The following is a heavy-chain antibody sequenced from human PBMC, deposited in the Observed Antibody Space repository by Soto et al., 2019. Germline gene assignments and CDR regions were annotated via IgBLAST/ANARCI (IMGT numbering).Heavy chain of an antibody. J-gene: IGHJ6*02. CDR1: GGSVSSDTHY. CDR3: ARFVRSCSGTTCYTRADV. Sequence: SEPLSLTCIVSGGSVSSDTHYWSWIRQPPGKRLEWIGFSYSSGSTNYNPSLKSRVTMSVDTSKNQFSLKLRSVIVADTAVYHCARFVRSCSGTTCYTRADVWGQGTTVT. V-gene: IGHV4-61*01. CDR2: SYSSGST. D-gene: IGHD2-2*02.